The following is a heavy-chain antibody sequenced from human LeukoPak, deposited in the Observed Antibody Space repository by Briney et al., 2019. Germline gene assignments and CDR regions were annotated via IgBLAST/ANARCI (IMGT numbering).Heavy chain of an antibody. J-gene: IGHJ4*02. D-gene: IGHD4-17*01. V-gene: IGHV1-24*01. CDR2: FDPEDGET. Sequence: ASVKVFCKVSGYTLTELSMHWVRQAPGKGLEWMGGFDPEDGETIYAQKFQGRVTMTEDTSTDTAYMELSSLRSEDTAVYYCATMETVLLYGDYVGYWGQGTLVTVSS. CDR1: GYTLTELS. CDR3: ATMETVLLYGDYVGY.